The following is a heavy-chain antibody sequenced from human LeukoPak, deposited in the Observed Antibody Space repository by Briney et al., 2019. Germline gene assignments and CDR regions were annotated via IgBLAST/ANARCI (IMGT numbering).Heavy chain of an antibody. V-gene: IGHV3-23*01. J-gene: IGHJ4*02. CDR2: ISGSGGST. D-gene: IGHD3-10*01. Sequence: PGGSLRLSCAASGFTFSSYAMSWVRQAPGKGLEWVSAISGSGGSTYYADSVKGRFTISRDNSKNTLYLQMNSLRAEDTAVYYCAKGFGESGSPRSFDYWGQGTLVTVSS. CDR3: AKGFGESGSPRSFDY. CDR1: GFTFSSYA.